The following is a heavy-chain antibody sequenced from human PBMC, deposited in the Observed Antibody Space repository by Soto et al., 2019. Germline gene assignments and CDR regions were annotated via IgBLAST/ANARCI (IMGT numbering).Heavy chain of an antibody. CDR3: ARDTQPQRIAVAGTVWFDP. V-gene: IGHV1-2*04. D-gene: IGHD6-19*01. Sequence: ASVKVSCKASGYTFTGYYMHWVRQAPGQGLEWMGWINPNSGGTNYAQKFQGWVTMTRDTSISTAYMELSRLRSDDTAVYYCARDTQPQRIAVAGTVWFDPWGQGTLVTVSS. CDR2: INPNSGGT. CDR1: GYTFTGYY. J-gene: IGHJ5*02.